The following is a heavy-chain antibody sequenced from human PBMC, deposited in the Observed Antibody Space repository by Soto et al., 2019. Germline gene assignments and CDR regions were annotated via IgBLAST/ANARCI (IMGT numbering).Heavy chain of an antibody. Sequence: QVQLVQSGAEVKKPGSSVKVSCKASGGTFSSYAISWVRQAPGQGLEWMGGIIPIFGTANYAQKFQGRVTITADESTSTAYMELSSLRSEDTAVYYCARATHYDFWSGYYYYGMDVWGQGTTVTVSS. D-gene: IGHD3-3*01. CDR3: ARATHYDFWSGYYYYGMDV. CDR2: IIPIFGTA. CDR1: GGTFSSYA. V-gene: IGHV1-69*01. J-gene: IGHJ6*02.